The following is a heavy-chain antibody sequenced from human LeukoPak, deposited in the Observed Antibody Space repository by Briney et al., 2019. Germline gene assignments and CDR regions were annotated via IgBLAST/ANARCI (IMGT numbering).Heavy chain of an antibody. J-gene: IGHJ3*02. CDR2: IIPILGII. D-gene: IGHD2-21*01. CDR3: ARGASQGQIVSIDAFDI. Sequence: GASVKVSCKASGGTFSSYVITWVRQAPGQGLECVGRIIPILGIITYAQKFQGRVTITADKSTSTAYMELSSLRPEDTAIYYCARGASQGQIVSIDAFDIWGLGTMVTVSS. CDR1: GGTFSSYV. V-gene: IGHV1-69*04.